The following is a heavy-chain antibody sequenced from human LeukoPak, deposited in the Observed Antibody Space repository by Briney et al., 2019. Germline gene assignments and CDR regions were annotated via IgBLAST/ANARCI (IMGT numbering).Heavy chain of an antibody. J-gene: IGHJ2*01. D-gene: IGHD3-9*01. V-gene: IGHV4-34*01. Sequence: SETLSHTCAVYGGSFSGYYWSWIRQPPGKGLEWIGEINHSGSTNYNPSLKSRVTISVDTSKNQFSLKLSSVTAADTAVYYCARDRGGVRYFDWLGYFDLWGRGTLVTVSS. CDR2: INHSGST. CDR1: GGSFSGYY. CDR3: ARDRGGVRYFDWLGYFDL.